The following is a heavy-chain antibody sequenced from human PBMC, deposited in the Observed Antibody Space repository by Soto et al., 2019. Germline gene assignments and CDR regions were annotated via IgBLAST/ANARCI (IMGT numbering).Heavy chain of an antibody. D-gene: IGHD4-4*01. CDR3: ARGEGGDYSPNWFDP. Sequence: QVQLVESGGGVVQPGRSLRLSCAASGFTFSSYAMHWVRQAPGKGLEWVAVISYDGSNKYYADSVKGRFTITRDNSKNTLYRQMNSLRDEDTAVYYCARGEGGDYSPNWFDPWGQGTLVTVSS. J-gene: IGHJ5*02. CDR2: ISYDGSNK. CDR1: GFTFSSYA. V-gene: IGHV3-30-3*01.